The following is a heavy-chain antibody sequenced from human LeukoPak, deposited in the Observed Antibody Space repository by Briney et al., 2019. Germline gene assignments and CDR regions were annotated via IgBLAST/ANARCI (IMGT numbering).Heavy chain of an antibody. D-gene: IGHD2-2*01. Sequence: GGSLRLSCAASGFTFNTYSMNWVRQAPGKGLEWVSYISSSRSTIYYADSVKGRFTISRDNAKNSLYLQMNSLRAEDTAVYYCARDPIVVVPAAPYYHYYGMDVWGQGTTVTVSS. V-gene: IGHV3-48*04. CDR3: ARDPIVVVPAAPYYHYYGMDV. J-gene: IGHJ6*02. CDR1: GFTFNTYS. CDR2: ISSSRSTI.